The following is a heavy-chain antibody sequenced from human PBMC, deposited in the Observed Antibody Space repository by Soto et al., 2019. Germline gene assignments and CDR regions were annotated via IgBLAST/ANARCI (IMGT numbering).Heavy chain of an antibody. J-gene: IGHJ5*02. D-gene: IGHD3-16*01. CDR2: IYYSGST. CDR1: GGSISSYY. V-gene: IGHV4-59*01. Sequence: SETLSLTCTVSGGSISSYYWSWIRQPPGKGLEWIGYIYYSGSTNYNPSLKSRVTISVDTSKNQFSLKLSSVTAADTAVYYCARVWGSSPRGYWFDPWGQGTLVTVSS. CDR3: ARVWGSSPRGYWFDP.